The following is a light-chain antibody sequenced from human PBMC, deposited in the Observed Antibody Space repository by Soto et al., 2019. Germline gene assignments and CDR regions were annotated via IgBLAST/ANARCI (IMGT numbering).Light chain of an antibody. CDR1: SSNIGNNA. J-gene: IGLJ1*01. CDR3: ATWDDSLSGRYV. V-gene: IGLV1-36*01. Sequence: QSVLTQPPSVSEAPRQRVTISCSGSSSNIGNNAVNWFQQLPGKAPKLLIYYDDLVPSGVSDRFSGSKSGTSASLAIRGLQSEDEADYYCATWDDSLSGRYVFGTGTKLTVL. CDR2: YDD.